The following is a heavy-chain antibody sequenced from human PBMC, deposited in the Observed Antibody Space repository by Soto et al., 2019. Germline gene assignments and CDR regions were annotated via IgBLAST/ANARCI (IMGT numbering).Heavy chain of an antibody. V-gene: IGHV4-31*03. CDR3: ARAVRGGDRGDWFAP. D-gene: IGHD2-21*02. J-gene: IGHJ5*02. CDR2: VHYSATT. CDR1: GGSISSDSYF. Sequence: QVQLQESGPGLVKPSQTLSLTYTVSGGSISSDSYFWSWIRQHPGEGLEWIGHVHYSATTYYNPSLTSRVSISVDTSKNQFSLKLSSVTAADTAIYYCARAVRGGDRGDWFAPWGQGTLVTVSS.